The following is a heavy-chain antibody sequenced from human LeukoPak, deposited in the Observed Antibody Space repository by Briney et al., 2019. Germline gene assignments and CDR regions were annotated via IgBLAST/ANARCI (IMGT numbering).Heavy chain of an antibody. J-gene: IGHJ4*02. D-gene: IGHD1-26*01. V-gene: IGHV1-18*01. CDR2: ISAYNGNT. CDR3: ARWVRGRYSGSYYPDY. CDR1: GYTFTSYG. Sequence: ASVKVSCKASGYTFTSYGISWVRQALGQGLEWMGWISAYNGNTNYAQKLQGRVTMTTDTSTSTAYMELRSLRSDDTAVYYCARWVRGRYSGSYYPDYWGQGTLVTVSS.